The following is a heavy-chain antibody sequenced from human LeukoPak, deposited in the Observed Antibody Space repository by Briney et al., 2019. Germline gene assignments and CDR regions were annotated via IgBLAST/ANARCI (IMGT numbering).Heavy chain of an antibody. J-gene: IGHJ4*02. V-gene: IGHV3-48*04. CDR2: ISSSSSTI. CDR1: GFTFSSHS. CDR3: ASSDCSSASCYVGFDY. D-gene: IGHD2-2*01. Sequence: GGSLRLSCAASGFTFSSHSMNWVRQAPGEGLEWVSYISSSSSTIYYADSVKGRFTISRDNAKNSLYLQMNSLRAEDTAVYYCASSDCSSASCYVGFDYWGQGTLVTVSS.